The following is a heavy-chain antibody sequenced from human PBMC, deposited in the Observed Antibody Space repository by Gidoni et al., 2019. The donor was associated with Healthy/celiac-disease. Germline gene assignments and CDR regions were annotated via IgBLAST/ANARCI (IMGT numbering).Heavy chain of an antibody. Sequence: QVQLVQSGAEVKKPGSSVKVSCKASGGTFSSYAISWVRQAPGQGLEWMGGIIPIFGTANYAQKFQGRVTITADESTSTAYMELSSLRSEDTAVYYCARDRGARGVITSVRWFDPWGQGTLVTVSS. CDR1: GGTFSSYA. V-gene: IGHV1-69*01. CDR2: IIPIFGTA. J-gene: IGHJ5*02. CDR3: ARDRGARGVITSVRWFDP. D-gene: IGHD3-10*01.